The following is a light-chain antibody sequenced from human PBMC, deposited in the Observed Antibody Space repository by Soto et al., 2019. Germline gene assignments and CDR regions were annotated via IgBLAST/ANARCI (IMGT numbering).Light chain of an antibody. CDR1: SSDVGGYNY. V-gene: IGLV2-14*01. Sequence: QSALTQPASVSGSPGQSITISCTGTSSDVGGYNYVSWYQQHPGKAPKLMIYEVSNRPSGVSNRFSGSKSGNTASLTISGLQAEDEADYYCNSYTSISTWVFGGGTKVTV. CDR3: NSYTSISTWV. CDR2: EVS. J-gene: IGLJ3*02.